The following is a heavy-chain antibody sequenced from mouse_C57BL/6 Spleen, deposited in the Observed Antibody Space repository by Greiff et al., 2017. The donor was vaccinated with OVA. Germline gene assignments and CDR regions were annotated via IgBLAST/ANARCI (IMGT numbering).Heavy chain of an antibody. Sequence: EVKVVESGGGLVKPGGSLKLSCAASGFTFSSYAMSWVRQTPEKRLEWVATISDGGSYTYYPDNVKGRFTISRDNAKNNLYLQMSHLKSEDTAMYYCAGGGYPAWFAYWGQGTLVTVSA. CDR2: ISDGGSYT. CDR3: AGGGYPAWFAY. D-gene: IGHD2-2*01. CDR1: GFTFSSYA. V-gene: IGHV5-4*03. J-gene: IGHJ3*01.